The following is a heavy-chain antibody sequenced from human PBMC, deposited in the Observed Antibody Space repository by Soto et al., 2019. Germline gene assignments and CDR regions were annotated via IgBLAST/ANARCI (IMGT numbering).Heavy chain of an antibody. V-gene: IGHV3-7*03. D-gene: IGHD3-10*01. CDR2: IKQDGSEK. CDR1: GFTFSSYW. CDR3: ARERLLWSTSNDDP. J-gene: IGHJ5*02. Sequence: HPGGSLRLSCAASGFTFSSYWMSWVRQAPGKGLEWVANIKQDGSEKYYVDSMKGRFTISRDNAKNSLYLQMSSLRAEDTAVYYCARERLLWSTSNDDPWGQGTLVTVSS.